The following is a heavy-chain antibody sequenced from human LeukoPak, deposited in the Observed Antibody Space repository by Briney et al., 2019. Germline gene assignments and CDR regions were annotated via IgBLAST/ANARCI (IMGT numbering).Heavy chain of an antibody. CDR3: ARERTTVVNLDYYYGMDV. V-gene: IGHV1-2*06. D-gene: IGHD4-23*01. CDR2: INPNSGGT. J-gene: IGHJ6*02. Sequence: ASVKVSCKASGYSFTGDYIHWVRQAPGQGLEWMGRINPNSGGTKYAQKFQGRLTMTRDTSISTANMELSRLRSDDTAVYYCARERTTVVNLDYYYGMDVWGQGTTVTVSS. CDR1: GYSFTGDY.